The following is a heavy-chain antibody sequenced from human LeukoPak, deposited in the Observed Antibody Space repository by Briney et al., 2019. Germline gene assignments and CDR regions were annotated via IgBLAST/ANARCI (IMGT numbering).Heavy chain of an antibody. J-gene: IGHJ4*02. D-gene: IGHD6-6*01. V-gene: IGHV3-48*03. CDR1: GFTFSSYE. CDR2: ISSSGSTI. CDR3: ARVGYSSSSIDY. Sequence: GGSLRLSCAASGFTFSSYEMNWVRQAPGKGLEWVSYISSSGSTIYYADSVKGRFTISRDNAKNSLYLQMNSLRAEDTAVYYCARVGYSSSSIDYWGQGTLVTVSS.